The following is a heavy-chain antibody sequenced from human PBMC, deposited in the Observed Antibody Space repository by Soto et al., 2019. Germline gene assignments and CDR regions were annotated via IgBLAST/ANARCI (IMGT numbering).Heavy chain of an antibody. CDR1: GFTVSSNY. D-gene: IGHD2-8*01. CDR2: IYSGGST. V-gene: IGHV3-66*01. Sequence: GGSLRLSCAASGFTVSSNYMSWVRQAPGKGLEWVSVIYSGGSTYYADSVKGRFTISRDNSKNTLYLQMNSLRAEDTAVYYCARVAKGYCTNGVCYTVDYYYYYMDVWGKGTTVTVSS. J-gene: IGHJ6*03. CDR3: ARVAKGYCTNGVCYTVDYYYYYMDV.